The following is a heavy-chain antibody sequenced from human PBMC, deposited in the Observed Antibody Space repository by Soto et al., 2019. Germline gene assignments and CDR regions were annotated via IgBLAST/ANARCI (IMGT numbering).Heavy chain of an antibody. J-gene: IGHJ4*02. CDR3: ARVHYSGYAYY. CDR2: IKKDGTEI. D-gene: IGHD5-12*01. Sequence: GGSLRLCCSVSGFIFHTYCMGWVRQAPGKGLEWVATIKKDGTEIYYVDSEKGRFTISRDNAKNSLYLQMNSLRAEDTAVYYCARVHYSGYAYYWGQGTLVTVSS. V-gene: IGHV3-7*04. CDR1: GFIFHTYC.